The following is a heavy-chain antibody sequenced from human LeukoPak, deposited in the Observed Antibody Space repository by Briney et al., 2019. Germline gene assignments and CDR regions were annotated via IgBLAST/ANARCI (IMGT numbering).Heavy chain of an antibody. V-gene: IGHV4-34*01. D-gene: IGHD6-19*01. CDR2: INHSGSN. Sequence: SETLSLTCAVYGGSFSGYYWSWIRQPPGKGLEWIGEINHSGSNNYNPSLKSRVTISVDTSKNQFSLKLSSVTAADTAVYYCARQSWVAVAAYYFDYWGQGILVTVSS. J-gene: IGHJ4*02. CDR3: ARQSWVAVAAYYFDY. CDR1: GGSFSGYY.